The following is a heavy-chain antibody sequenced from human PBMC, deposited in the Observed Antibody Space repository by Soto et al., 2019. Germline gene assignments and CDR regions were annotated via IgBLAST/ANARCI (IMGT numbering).Heavy chain of an antibody. Sequence: GGSLRLSCAASGFNFNDAWRNWVRQAPGKGLEWVSSISSSSSYIYYADSVKGRFTISRDNAKNSLYLQMNSLRAEDTAVYYCARDLRIAAGCFDPWGQGTLVTVPS. D-gene: IGHD6-25*01. J-gene: IGHJ5*02. CDR2: ISSSSSYI. CDR1: GFNFNDAW. CDR3: ARDLRIAAGCFDP. V-gene: IGHV3-21*01.